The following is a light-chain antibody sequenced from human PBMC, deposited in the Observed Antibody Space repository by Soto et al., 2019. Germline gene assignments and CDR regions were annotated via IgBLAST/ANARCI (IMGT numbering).Light chain of an antibody. CDR1: QSVSSY. CDR2: AAS. Sequence: IVLTQSPATLSLSPGERATLSCRASQSVSSYLAWYQQKPGQAPRLLIYAASSRATGIPDRFSGSGSGTDFTLTISRLEPEDFAVYYCQQYGSSLWTFGQGTKVDIK. CDR3: QQYGSSLWT. J-gene: IGKJ1*01. V-gene: IGKV3-20*01.